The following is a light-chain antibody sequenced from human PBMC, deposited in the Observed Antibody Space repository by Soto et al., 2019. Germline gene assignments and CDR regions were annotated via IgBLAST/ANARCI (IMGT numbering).Light chain of an antibody. CDR3: QQSYSSPTWT. J-gene: IGKJ1*01. CDR1: QTISTF. CDR2: RAS. V-gene: IGKV1-39*01. Sequence: DIQMTQSPSSLSASVGDRVTISCRASQTISTFLNWYQQKPGTAPRLLIYRASSVNSGVPPRFSGSGSGRDLTLTISSLRPEDIATYVCQQSYSSPTWTFGQGTKVDIK.